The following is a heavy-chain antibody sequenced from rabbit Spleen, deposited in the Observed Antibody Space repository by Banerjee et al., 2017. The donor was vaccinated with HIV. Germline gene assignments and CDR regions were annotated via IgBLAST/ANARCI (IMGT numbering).Heavy chain of an antibody. V-gene: IGHV1S7*01. CDR3: ARDGAGGSYFAL. CDR2: IDPVFGIT. J-gene: IGHJ4*01. CDR1: GFSISSYY. Sequence: QLEESAGGLVQPGGSLTLTCTASGFSISSYYMNWVRQAPGKGLGWIGYIDPVFGITYYANWVNGRFSISRENAQNTVLLQMTSLTAADTATYFCARDGAGGSYFALWGQGTLVTVS. D-gene: IGHD8-1*01.